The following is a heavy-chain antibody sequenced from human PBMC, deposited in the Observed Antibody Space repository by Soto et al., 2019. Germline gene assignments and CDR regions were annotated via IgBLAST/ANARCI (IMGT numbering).Heavy chain of an antibody. J-gene: IGHJ4*02. V-gene: IGHV3-15*01. CDR1: GFMFSSAW. D-gene: IGHD1-1*01. CDR2: IKSTKDGGAR. CDR3: VEGWNDF. Sequence: EVHVVESGGDLVEPGGSLRLSCVTSGFMFSSAWMSWVHQAPGKGLEWVARIKSTKDGGARDYAAPVNGRFSISRDDSKSTVYLQMNSLRVEDTALYYCVEGWNDFWGQGTLVTVSS.